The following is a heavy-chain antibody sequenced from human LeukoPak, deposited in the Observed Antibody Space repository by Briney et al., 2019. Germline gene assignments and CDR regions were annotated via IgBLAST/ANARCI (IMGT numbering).Heavy chain of an antibody. CDR1: GFTFSSYA. D-gene: IGHD5-18*01. CDR2: ISGGGGST. V-gene: IGHV3-23*01. J-gene: IGHJ3*02. Sequence: QPGGSLRLSCAASGFTFSSYAMTWIRQAPGKGLEWVSAISGGGGSTFYAGSVKGRFTISRDNSKNTLYLQMNSLRAEDTAVYYCAKSRIQLWDAFDIWGQGTMVTVSS. CDR3: AKSRIQLWDAFDI.